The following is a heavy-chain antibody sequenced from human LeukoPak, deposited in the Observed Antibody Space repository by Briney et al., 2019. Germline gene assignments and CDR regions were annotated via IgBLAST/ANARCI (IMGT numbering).Heavy chain of an antibody. CDR3: ARGGLLNWFDP. CDR2: INHSGST. Sequence: SETLSLTCTVYGGSFSGNYWSWIRQPPGKGLEWIGEINHSGSTNYSPSLKSRVTILLHTSRNQFSLKLSSVTAADTAVYYCARGGLLNWFDPWGQGTLVTVSS. D-gene: IGHD1-26*01. CDR1: GGSFSGNY. V-gene: IGHV4-34*01. J-gene: IGHJ5*02.